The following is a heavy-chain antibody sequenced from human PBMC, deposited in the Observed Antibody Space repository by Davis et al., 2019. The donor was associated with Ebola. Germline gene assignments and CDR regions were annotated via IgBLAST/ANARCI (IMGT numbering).Heavy chain of an antibody. D-gene: IGHD6-6*01. CDR2: IHPDGSAA. J-gene: IGHJ4*02. Sequence: ASVKVSCKASGYSFIAYYMHWVRQAPGQGLEWMGIIHPDGSAAEYAQRFQGRVTMTSDTSTSTIYMELSSLRSEDTAVYFCARDREELVRGVWYYDSWGQGTLVTVSS. CDR3: ARDREELVRGVWYYDS. V-gene: IGHV1-46*01. CDR1: GYSFIAYY.